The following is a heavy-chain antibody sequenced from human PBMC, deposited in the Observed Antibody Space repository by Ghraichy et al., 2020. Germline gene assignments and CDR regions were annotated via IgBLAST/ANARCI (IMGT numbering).Heavy chain of an antibody. D-gene: IGHD2-15*01. CDR2: IIPIFGTA. Sequence: SVKVSCKASGGTFSSYAISWVRQAPGQGLEWMGGIIPIFGTANYAQKFQGRVTITADESTSTAYMELSSLRSEDTAVYYCARDMTDIVVVVAATVPWFDPWGQGTLVTVPS. J-gene: IGHJ5*02. CDR3: ARDMTDIVVVVAATVPWFDP. V-gene: IGHV1-69*13. CDR1: GGTFSSYA.